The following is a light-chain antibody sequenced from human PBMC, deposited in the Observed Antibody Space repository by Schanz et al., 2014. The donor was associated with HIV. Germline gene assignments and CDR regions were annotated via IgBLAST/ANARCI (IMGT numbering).Light chain of an antibody. CDR2: ATY. V-gene: IGLV1-44*01. CDR1: SSNIKMNA. Sequence: QSLLTQPPSASGTPGQRVTISCSGSSSNIKMNAVHWYQHLPGMGPKLLIYATYNRPSGVPDRFSGSGSDTSASLAISGLQSEDEADYYCAGWDDSLNVWVFGGGTKLTVL. J-gene: IGLJ3*02. CDR3: AGWDDSLNVWV.